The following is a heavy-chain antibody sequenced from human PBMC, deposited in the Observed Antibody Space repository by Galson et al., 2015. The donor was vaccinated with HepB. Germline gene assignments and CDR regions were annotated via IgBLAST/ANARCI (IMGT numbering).Heavy chain of an antibody. J-gene: IGHJ5*02. CDR2: ISPYNRDT. Sequence: SVKVSCKASGYTFSSYSITWVRQAPGQGLEWVGWISPYNRDTNYARKLQGRVTLTTDTSTNTAYMELRSLRSDDTAVYYCARGGVVVVVNATQNNWFDPWGQGTPVTVSP. V-gene: IGHV1-18*01. CDR3: ARGGVVVVVNATQNNWFDP. D-gene: IGHD2-15*01. CDR1: GYTFSSYS.